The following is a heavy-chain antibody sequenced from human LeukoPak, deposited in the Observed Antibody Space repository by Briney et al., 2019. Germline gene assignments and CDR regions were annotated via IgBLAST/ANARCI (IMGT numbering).Heavy chain of an antibody. D-gene: IGHD3-22*01. V-gene: IGHV1-69*01. CDR1: GGTFSSYA. Sequence: SVKVSCKASGGTFSSYAISWVRQAPGQGLEWMGGIIPIFGTANYAQKFQGRVTITADESTSTAYMELSSLRSEDAAVYYCARELCYYDSSGYCPPYFDYWGQGTLVTVSS. J-gene: IGHJ4*02. CDR3: ARELCYYDSSGYCPPYFDY. CDR2: IIPIFGTA.